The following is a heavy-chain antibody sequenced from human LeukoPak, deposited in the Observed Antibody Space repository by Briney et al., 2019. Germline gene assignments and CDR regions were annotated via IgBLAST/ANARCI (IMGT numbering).Heavy chain of an antibody. D-gene: IGHD6-6*01. CDR2: IYYSGST. CDR1: GGSISSCY. CDR3: ARASIAARPGRYFDY. J-gene: IGHJ4*02. V-gene: IGHV4-59*01. Sequence: SETLSLTCTVSGGSISSCYWSWIRQPPGKGLEWIGYIYYSGSTNYNPSLKSRVTISVDTSKNQFSLKLSSVTAADTAVYYCARASIAARPGRYFDYWGQGTLVTVSS.